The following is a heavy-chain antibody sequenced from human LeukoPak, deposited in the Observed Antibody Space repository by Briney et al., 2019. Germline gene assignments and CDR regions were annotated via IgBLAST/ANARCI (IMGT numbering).Heavy chain of an antibody. CDR2: IGIAGDT. J-gene: IGHJ4*02. CDR3: ARVIYSGWEGELSD. CDR1: GFTFSSYD. V-gene: IGHV3-13*04. Sequence: GGSLRLSCAASGFTFSSYDMHWVRQVTGKRLEWVSAIGIAGDTYYLDSVMGRFTISRDNAKNTLYLQMNSLRAEDTAVYYCARVIYSGWEGELSDWGQGTLVTVSS. D-gene: IGHD6-19*01.